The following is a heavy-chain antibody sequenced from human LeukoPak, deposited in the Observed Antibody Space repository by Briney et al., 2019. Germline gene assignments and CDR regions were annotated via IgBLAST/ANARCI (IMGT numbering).Heavy chain of an antibody. CDR3: ARGGIRYFDWARYWYFDL. CDR2: ISSNGGST. V-gene: IGHV3-64*01. Sequence: GGSLRLSCAASGFTFSSYAMHWVRQAPGKGLECVSAISSNGGSTYYENSVKGRFTISRDNSKNTLYLQMGSLRAEDMAVYYCARGGIRYFDWARYWYFDLWGRGTLVTVSS. CDR1: GFTFSSYA. J-gene: IGHJ2*01. D-gene: IGHD3-9*01.